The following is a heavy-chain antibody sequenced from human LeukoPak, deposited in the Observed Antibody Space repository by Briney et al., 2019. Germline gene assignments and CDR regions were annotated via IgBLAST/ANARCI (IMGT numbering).Heavy chain of an antibody. CDR1: GYPFPSYD. J-gene: IGHJ4*02. V-gene: IGHV1-18*01. CDR3: ARDIAARFDS. CDR2: INSYSGNT. D-gene: IGHD6-6*01. Sequence: ASVKVSCKASGYPFPSYDISWVRQAPGQGLEWMGRINSYSGNTKYVQNLQGRVTMTTDTFTSTTYMELRSLRSDDTAVYYCARDIAARFDSWGQGTLVTVSS.